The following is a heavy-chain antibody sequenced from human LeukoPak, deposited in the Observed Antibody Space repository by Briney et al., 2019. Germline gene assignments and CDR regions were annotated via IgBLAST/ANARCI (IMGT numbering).Heavy chain of an antibody. D-gene: IGHD3-22*01. V-gene: IGHV4-59*08. CDR2: IYYSGNT. Sequence: SETLSLTCTVSGGSISSYYWSWIRQPPGKGLEWIGYIYYSGNTNYNPSLKSRVSISIDTSKSQFSLKLSSVTAADTAVYYCARGLYYYDSSGYYSTAYYFDYWGQGTLVTVSS. CDR1: GGSISSYY. J-gene: IGHJ4*02. CDR3: ARGLYYYDSSGYYSTAYYFDY.